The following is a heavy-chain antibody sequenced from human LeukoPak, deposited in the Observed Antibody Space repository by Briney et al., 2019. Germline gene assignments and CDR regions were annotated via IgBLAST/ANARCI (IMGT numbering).Heavy chain of an antibody. CDR1: GYSFTSYG. D-gene: IGHD3-22*01. V-gene: IGHV1-18*01. J-gene: IGHJ3*02. CDR3: ARDLKYYDSSGYDDVFDI. CDR2: ISGNNGHT. Sequence: ASVKVSCKASGYSFTSYGISWVRQAPGQGLEWMGWISGNNGHTNYAQKLQGRVTMTTDTSTSTAYMELRSLRPDDTAVYYCARDLKYYDSSGYDDVFDIWGQGTMVTVSS.